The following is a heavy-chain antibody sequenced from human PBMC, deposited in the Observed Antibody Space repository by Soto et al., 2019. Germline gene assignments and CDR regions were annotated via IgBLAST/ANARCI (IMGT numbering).Heavy chain of an antibody. CDR1: GFTVSSNY. D-gene: IGHD5-12*01. Sequence: EVQLVESGGGLVQPGGSLRLSCAASGFTVSSNYMSWVRQAPGKGLEWVSVIYSGGSTYYADSVKGRFTISRHNSKNTLYLQMNSLRAEDTAVYYCAAGTVATTSYYYYYMDVWGKGTTVTVSS. CDR2: IYSGGST. V-gene: IGHV3-53*04. CDR3: AAGTVATTSYYYYYMDV. J-gene: IGHJ6*03.